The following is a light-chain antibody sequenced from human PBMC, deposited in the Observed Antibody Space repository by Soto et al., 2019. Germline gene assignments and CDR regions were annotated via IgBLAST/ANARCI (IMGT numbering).Light chain of an antibody. V-gene: IGLV2-14*03. J-gene: IGLJ1*01. CDR1: SSDIGGYNH. Sequence: QSVLTQPASVSGSPGQSISISCTGTSSDIGGYNHVSWYQQHPGKAPKLMIYDVSNRPSGVSNRFSGSKSGNTASLTISGLQAEDEADYYCSSWPTSSTPLYLFGTGTKVTVL. CDR3: SSWPTSSTPLYL. CDR2: DVS.